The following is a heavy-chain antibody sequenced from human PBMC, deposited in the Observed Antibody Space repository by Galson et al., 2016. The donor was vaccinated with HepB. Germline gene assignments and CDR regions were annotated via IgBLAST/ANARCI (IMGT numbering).Heavy chain of an antibody. Sequence: SLRLSCADSGFTFSTYGMHWVRQAPGEGLEWVAAISFEGNKQHYADSVKGRFTVSRDNSKNTLYLQMNNLTPDDTAIYYCARGGGTSSYYYWGMDMWGKGTTVTVSS. CDR3: ARGGGTSSYYYWGMDM. V-gene: IGHV3-30*03. CDR1: GFTFSTYG. J-gene: IGHJ6*04. D-gene: IGHD1-14*01. CDR2: ISFEGNKQ.